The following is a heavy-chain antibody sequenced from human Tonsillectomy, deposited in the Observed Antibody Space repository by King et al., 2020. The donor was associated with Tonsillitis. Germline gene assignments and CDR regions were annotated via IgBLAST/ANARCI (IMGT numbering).Heavy chain of an antibody. CDR1: GFTFSSHW. D-gene: IGHD1-1*01. Sequence: VQLVESGGGLVQPGGSLRLSCAASGFTFSSHWMHWVRQAPGKGLVWVSRINSDGSSTSYADSVKGRFTISRDKAKNTLYLQMNSLRAEDTAVYYCAIFGLVGGTVARVSWGPGTLVPVSS. V-gene: IGHV3-74*01. J-gene: IGHJ5*02. CDR3: AIFGLVGGTVARVS. CDR2: INSDGSST.